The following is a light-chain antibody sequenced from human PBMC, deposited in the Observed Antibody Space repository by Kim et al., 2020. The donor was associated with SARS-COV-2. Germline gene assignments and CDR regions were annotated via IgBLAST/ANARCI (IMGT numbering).Light chain of an antibody. CDR1: TSDVGGYNY. Sequence: QSALTQPASVSGSPGQSITISCTGTTSDVGGYNYVSWYQQYPGKAPKLMIYDVSKRPSGVSDRFSGSESGNTASLTISGLQAEDEADYYCSSYTTSSTLGVFGGGTQLTVL. CDR2: DVS. CDR3: SSYTTSSTLGV. J-gene: IGLJ3*02. V-gene: IGLV2-14*01.